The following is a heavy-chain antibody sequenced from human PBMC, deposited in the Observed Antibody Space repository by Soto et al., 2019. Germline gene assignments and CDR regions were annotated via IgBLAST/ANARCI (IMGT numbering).Heavy chain of an antibody. CDR3: ARTRSFTLGFYYDGMDV. V-gene: IGHV5-51*01. D-gene: IGHD6-6*01. CDR1: GYSFASYW. Sequence: GDSLKLSCQGSGYSFASYWIGWVRQMPGKDLEWMGIIYPGDSDTRYSPSFQGQVTISADKSLRTAYLQWTSLKASDTALYYCARTRSFTLGFYYDGMDVWGQGTTVTVS. J-gene: IGHJ6*02. CDR2: IYPGDSDT.